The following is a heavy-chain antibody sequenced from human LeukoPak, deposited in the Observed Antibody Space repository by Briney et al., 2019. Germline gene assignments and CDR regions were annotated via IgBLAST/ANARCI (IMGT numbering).Heavy chain of an antibody. V-gene: IGHV1-24*01. D-gene: IGHD3-16*01. J-gene: IGHJ4*02. CDR1: GYTLTELS. Sequence: ASVKVSCKVSGYTLTELSMHWVRQAPGKGLEWMGGFDPEDGETIYAQKFQGRVTMTEDTSTDTAYMELSSLRSEDTALYYCAKAVAMRGEIDYWGQGTLVTVSS. CDR2: FDPEDGET. CDR3: AKAVAMRGEIDY.